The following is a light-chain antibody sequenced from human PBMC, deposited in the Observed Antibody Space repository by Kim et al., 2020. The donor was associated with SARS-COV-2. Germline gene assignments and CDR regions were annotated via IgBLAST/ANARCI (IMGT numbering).Light chain of an antibody. CDR1: SNDIGGYNS. V-gene: IGLV2-11*01. CDR2: DVR. J-gene: IGLJ3*02. Sequence: QSALTQPRSVSGSPGQSVTIPCTGTSNDIGGYNSVSWFQQRPGKAPKLVIYDVRQRPSGVPDRFSGSKSGNTASLTISGLQAEDEADYYCCSYAGSYTLVFGGGTQLTVL. CDR3: CSYAGSYTLV.